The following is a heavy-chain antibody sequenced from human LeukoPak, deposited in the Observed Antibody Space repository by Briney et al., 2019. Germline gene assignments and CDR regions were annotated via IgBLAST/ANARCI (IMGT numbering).Heavy chain of an antibody. D-gene: IGHD6-13*01. CDR1: GYTFTDYY. V-gene: IGHV1-2*04. CDR3: ARGSPVAAAGTAYFHH. CDR2: INPKSGDT. Sequence: GASVKVSCTASGYTFTDYYMHWVRQAPGQGLEWMGWINPKSGDTKYAQESQGWVTMTRDTSISTAYIELSRSRSDDTAMYYCARGSPVAAAGTAYFHHWGQGTLVTVSS. J-gene: IGHJ1*01.